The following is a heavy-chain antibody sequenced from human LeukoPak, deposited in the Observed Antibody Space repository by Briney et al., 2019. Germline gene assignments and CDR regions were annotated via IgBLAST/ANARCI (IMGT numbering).Heavy chain of an antibody. CDR2: IYDSGTT. J-gene: IGHJ4*02. Sequence: SETLSLTCTVSSASISSYYWSWIRQPPGKGLEWIGCIYDSGTTYYNPSLKSRVTISMDTSKNQLSLKLSSVTAADTAVYYCARRVAAAGPGYFDYWGQGTLVTVSS. D-gene: IGHD6-13*01. V-gene: IGHV4-59*08. CDR1: SASISSYY. CDR3: ARRVAAAGPGYFDY.